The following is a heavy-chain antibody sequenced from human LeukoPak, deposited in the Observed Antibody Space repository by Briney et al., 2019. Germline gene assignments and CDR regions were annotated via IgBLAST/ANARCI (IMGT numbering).Heavy chain of an antibody. D-gene: IGHD3-22*01. J-gene: IGHJ4*02. CDR3: AKTYYDSSGYSLYYFDY. Sequence: SVKVSCKASGGTFSSYAISWVRQAPGQGLEWMGGIIPIFGTANYAQKFQGRVTITADESTSTAYMELSSLRSEDTAVYYCAKTYYDSSGYSLYYFDYWGQGTLVTVSS. CDR1: GGTFSSYA. CDR2: IIPIFGTA. V-gene: IGHV1-69*13.